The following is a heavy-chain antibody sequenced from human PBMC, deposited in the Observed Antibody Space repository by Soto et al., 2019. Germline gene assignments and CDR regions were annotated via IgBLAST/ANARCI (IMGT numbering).Heavy chain of an antibody. J-gene: IGHJ6*02. V-gene: IGHV3-48*03. Sequence: PGGSLRLSCAASGFPFNAYEMNWVRQAPGKGLEWVAYISSSGSIIYYADSVKGRFTISRDNANNSLYLQMNSLRVEDTAVYYCARDFRSFLRAATYSMDVWGQGTPVTVSS. CDR3: ARDFRSFLRAATYSMDV. D-gene: IGHD2-15*01. CDR1: GFPFNAYE. CDR2: ISSSGSII.